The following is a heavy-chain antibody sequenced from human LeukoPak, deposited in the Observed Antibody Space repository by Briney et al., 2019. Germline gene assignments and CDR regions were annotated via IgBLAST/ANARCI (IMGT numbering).Heavy chain of an antibody. J-gene: IGHJ5*02. CDR1: GGSFSGYY. Sequence: SETLSLTCAVYGGSFSGYYWSWIRQPPGKGLEWIGYIYYSGSTNYNPSLKSRVTILVDTSKNQFSLELTSVTAADTAVYYCARDYGDSRNYNWFDPWGQGTLVTVSS. CDR2: IYYSGST. V-gene: IGHV4-59*12. CDR3: ARDYGDSRNYNWFDP. D-gene: IGHD4-17*01.